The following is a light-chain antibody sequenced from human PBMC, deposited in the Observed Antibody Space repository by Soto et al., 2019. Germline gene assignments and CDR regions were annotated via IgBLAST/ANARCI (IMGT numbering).Light chain of an antibody. V-gene: IGKV3-20*01. Sequence: IVLTQSPGTLSLSPWERATLSCRASQSVSSSYLAWYQQKPGQAPRLLIYGASSRATGIPDRFSGSASGTDFTLTISRLEPEDFAVSYCQQYGSSPWTFGQGTKVDIK. CDR2: GAS. J-gene: IGKJ1*01. CDR1: QSVSSSY. CDR3: QQYGSSPWT.